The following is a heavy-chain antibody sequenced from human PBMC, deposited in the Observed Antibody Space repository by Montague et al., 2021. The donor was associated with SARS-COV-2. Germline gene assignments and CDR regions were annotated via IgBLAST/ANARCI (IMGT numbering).Heavy chain of an antibody. J-gene: IGHJ5*02. CDR2: INYSGGT. CDR3: ARATSVRGAVNWFDP. D-gene: IGHD3-10*01. CDR1: GGSISSYY. Sequence: SETLSLTCAVSGGSISSYYWSFIRQPPGKGLEWIAYINYSGGTNYNPSLKSRVTISVDTSKNHFSLQLRSVTPADTAVYFCARATSVRGAVNWFDPWGQGTLVTVSS. V-gene: IGHV4-59*01.